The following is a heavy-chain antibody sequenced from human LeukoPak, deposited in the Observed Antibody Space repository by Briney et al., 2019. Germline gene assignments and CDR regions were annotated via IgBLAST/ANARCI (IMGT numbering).Heavy chain of an antibody. CDR1: GYTFTSYG. Sequence: ASVKVSCKASGYTFTSYGISWVRRAPGQGLEWMGWISAYNGNTNYAQKLQGRVTMTTDTSTSTAYMELRSLRSDDTAVYYCARNFPRRYCSSTSCLEGNWFDPWGQGTLVTVSS. CDR2: ISAYNGNT. CDR3: ARNFPRRYCSSTSCLEGNWFDP. J-gene: IGHJ5*02. D-gene: IGHD2-2*01. V-gene: IGHV1-18*01.